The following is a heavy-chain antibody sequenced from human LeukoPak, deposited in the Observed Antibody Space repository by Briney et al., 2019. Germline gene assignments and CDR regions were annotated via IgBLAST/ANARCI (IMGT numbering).Heavy chain of an antibody. D-gene: IGHD5-18*01. Sequence: PGGSLRLSCAASGFTFSGSAMHWVRQASGNGPEWVGQVRSKVLNYATEYSASVRGRFTISRDDSKNTAYLHMNSLKTEDTALYYCYGLSPAGYHFDSWGQGTLVTVSS. CDR3: YGLSPAGYHFDS. CDR1: GFTFSGSA. CDR2: VRSKVLNYAT. V-gene: IGHV3-73*01. J-gene: IGHJ4*02.